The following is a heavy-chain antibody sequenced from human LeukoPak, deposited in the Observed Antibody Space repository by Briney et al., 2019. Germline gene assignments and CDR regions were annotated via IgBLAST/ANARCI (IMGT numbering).Heavy chain of an antibody. CDR3: ARSGYCSGGSCYVDY. CDR1: GFTFSSYA. CDR2: ISSNGGST. Sequence: GGSLSHSCAASGFTFSSYAMHWVRQAPGKGLEYVSAISSNGGSTYYANSVKGRFTIFRDNSKNTLYLQMGSLRDEDMAVYYCARSGYCSGGSCYVDYWGQGALVTVS. V-gene: IGHV3-64*01. D-gene: IGHD2-15*01. J-gene: IGHJ4*02.